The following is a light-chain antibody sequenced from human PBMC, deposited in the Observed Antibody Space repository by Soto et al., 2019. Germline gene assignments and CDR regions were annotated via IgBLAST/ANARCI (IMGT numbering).Light chain of an antibody. CDR1: QSVGGNS. Sequence: ETVLTQSPGTLSLSPGERATVSCRASQSVGGNSLAWYQQRPGQAPRLLIYDTSKRATGIPDRFSGSGSGTDFTLTISRLEPADFAVYYCQQYGSSPLTFGGGTTVEIK. CDR3: QQYGSSPLT. V-gene: IGKV3-20*01. J-gene: IGKJ4*01. CDR2: DTS.